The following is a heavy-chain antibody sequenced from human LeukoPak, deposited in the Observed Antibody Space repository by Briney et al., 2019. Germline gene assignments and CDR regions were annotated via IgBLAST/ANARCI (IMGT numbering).Heavy chain of an antibody. CDR1: GYTFTSYD. Sequence: ASVKVSCKASGYTFTSYDISWVRQATGQGLEWMGWMNPNNGNKAYAQKFQGRVTITRNTSIGTAYMEPSSLRSEDTGLYYCARVGHYYGSGSSYTYYYYYMDVWGKGTAVTVSS. CDR2: MNPNNGNK. J-gene: IGHJ6*03. D-gene: IGHD3-10*01. V-gene: IGHV1-8*03. CDR3: ARVGHYYGSGSSYTYYYYYMDV.